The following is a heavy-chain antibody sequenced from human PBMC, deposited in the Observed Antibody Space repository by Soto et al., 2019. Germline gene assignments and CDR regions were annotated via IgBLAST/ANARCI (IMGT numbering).Heavy chain of an antibody. J-gene: IGHJ6*02. CDR1: GGTFSSYA. V-gene: IGHV1-69*06. D-gene: IGHD3-9*01. Sequence: SVKVSCKASGGTFSSYAISWVRQAPGQGLEWMGGIIPIFGTANYAQKFQGRVTITADKSTSTAYMELSSLRSEDTAVYYCARAIRYYDILTGYQYYYYGMAVSLQGTTVIFSS. CDR3: ARAIRYYDILTGYQYYYYGMAV. CDR2: IIPIFGTA.